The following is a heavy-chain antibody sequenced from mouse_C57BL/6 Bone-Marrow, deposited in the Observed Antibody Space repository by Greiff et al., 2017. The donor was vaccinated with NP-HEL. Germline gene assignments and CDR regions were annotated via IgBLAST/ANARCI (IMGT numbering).Heavy chain of an antibody. D-gene: IGHD1-1*01. CDR1: GFTFSSYA. J-gene: IGHJ2*01. V-gene: IGHV5-4*01. Sequence: EVQVVESGGGLVKPGGSLKLSCAASGFTFSSYAMSWVRQTPEKRLEWVATISDGGSYTYYPDNVKGRFTISRDNAKNNLYLQMSHLKSEDTAMYYCARDPYYYGSRGFDYWGQGTTLTVSS. CDR2: ISDGGSYT. CDR3: ARDPYYYGSRGFDY.